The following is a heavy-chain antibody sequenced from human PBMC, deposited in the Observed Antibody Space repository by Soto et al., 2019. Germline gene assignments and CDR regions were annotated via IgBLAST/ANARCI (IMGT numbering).Heavy chain of an antibody. Sequence: SETLSLTCTVSGGSISSSSYYWGWIRQTPGKGLEWIGSIDYSAITHYNPSLKSRVSIFRDTAKNQFSLKLSSVTAADRAVYYCARTYYYDSTGYYFFDYWGQGALVT. J-gene: IGHJ4*02. CDR1: GGSISSSSYY. CDR3: ARTYYYDSTGYYFFDY. CDR2: IDYSAIT. D-gene: IGHD3-22*01. V-gene: IGHV4-39*01.